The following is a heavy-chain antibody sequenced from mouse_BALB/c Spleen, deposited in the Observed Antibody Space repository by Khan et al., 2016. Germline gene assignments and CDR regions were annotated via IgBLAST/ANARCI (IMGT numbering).Heavy chain of an antibody. CDR1: GFTFSDAW. D-gene: IGHD2-3*01. J-gene: IGHJ4*01. CDR3: LYESCFSYAMHC. V-gene: IGHV6-6*01. CDR2: IRSRAYNHAI. Sequence: EVKLEESGGGLVQPGGSMKLSCAASGFTFSDAWMDWVRQSPEKGLEWVAEIRSRAYNHAIYYAESGKGRFTISTADSESSVYLQMSKLRPEDTSIYSCLYESCFSYAMHCWGHGTSVTVSS.